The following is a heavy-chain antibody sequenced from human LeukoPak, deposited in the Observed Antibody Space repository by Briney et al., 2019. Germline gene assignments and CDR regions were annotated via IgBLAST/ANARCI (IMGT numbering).Heavy chain of an antibody. D-gene: IGHD5-18*01. CDR3: ARALVDTAMVTGFDY. V-gene: IGHV5-51*04. CDR2: IYPGDTDT. CDR1: GYSFTSYW. J-gene: IGHJ4*02. Sequence: GESLKISCKGSGYSFTSYWIGWVRQMPGKCLERMWLIYPGDTDTRYSPSFQGQVTISADKPISTAYLQWSSLKASETAMYYCARALVDTAMVTGFDYWGQGALVTVSS.